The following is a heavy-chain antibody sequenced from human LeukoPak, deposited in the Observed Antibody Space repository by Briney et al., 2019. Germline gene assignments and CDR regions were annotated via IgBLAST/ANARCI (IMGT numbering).Heavy chain of an antibody. CDR2: IKTDGITT. J-gene: IGHJ4*02. CDR1: GFTFRSYS. Sequence: GGSLRLSCAASGFTFRSYSMHWVRQAPGKGLVWVSRIKTDGITTTYADSVKGRFTISRDNAKNTLYLQMNSLRAEDTAVYYCAKQAFPGYQLREGGLDYWGQGTLVTVSS. V-gene: IGHV3-74*01. D-gene: IGHD2-2*01. CDR3: AKQAFPGYQLREGGLDY.